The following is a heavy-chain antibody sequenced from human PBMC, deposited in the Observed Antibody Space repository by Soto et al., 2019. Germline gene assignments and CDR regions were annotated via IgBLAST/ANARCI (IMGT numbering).Heavy chain of an antibody. V-gene: IGHV3-21*01. CDR1: GFTFSSYS. CDR2: ISSGSSYI. D-gene: IGHD2-2*01. J-gene: IGHJ6*03. Sequence: GGSLRLSCAASGFTFSSYSMNWVRQAPGKGLEWVSSISSGSSYIYYADSVKGRFTISRDNAKNTLYLEMNSLRAEDTAVYYCARYRVDSYYMDVWGKGTTVTVSS. CDR3: ARYRVDSYYMDV.